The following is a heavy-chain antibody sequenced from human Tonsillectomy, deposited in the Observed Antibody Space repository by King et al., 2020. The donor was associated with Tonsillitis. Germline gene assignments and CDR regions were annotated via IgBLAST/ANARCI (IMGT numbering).Heavy chain of an antibody. V-gene: IGHV3-30*01. D-gene: IGHD5-18*01. CDR1: GFTFSSYA. CDR3: AGVTVGGGYSYGSRGAFDY. CDR2: ISYDGSNK. Sequence: VQLVESGGGVVQPGRSLRLSCAASGFTFSSYAMHWVRQAPGKGLEWVAVISYDGSNKYYADSVKGRFTISRDNSKNTLYLQMNSLRAEDTAVYYCAGVTVGGGYSYGSRGAFDYWGQGTLVTVSS. J-gene: IGHJ4*02.